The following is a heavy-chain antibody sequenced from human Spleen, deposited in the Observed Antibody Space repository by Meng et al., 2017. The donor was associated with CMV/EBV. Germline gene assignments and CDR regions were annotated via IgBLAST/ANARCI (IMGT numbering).Heavy chain of an antibody. V-gene: IGHV4-34*01. J-gene: IGHJ5*02. CDR2: INHSGST. Sequence: SETLSLTCAVSGGSFSGYYWSWIRQSPGKGLEWIGEINHSGSTNYNPSLKSRVTISVDTSKNQFSLKLSSVTAADTAVYHCARARPPNWFDPWGQGTLVTVSS. CDR1: GGSFSGYY. CDR3: ARARPPNWFDP. D-gene: IGHD6-6*01.